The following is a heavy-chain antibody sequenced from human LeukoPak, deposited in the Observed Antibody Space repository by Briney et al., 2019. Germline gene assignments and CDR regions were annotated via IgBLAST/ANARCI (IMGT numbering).Heavy chain of an antibody. CDR1: GGSISSYY. CDR3: ASHDYGGNLGAFDI. CDR2: IYYSGST. V-gene: IGHV4-59*08. Sequence: SETLSLTCTVSGGSISSYYWSWIRQPPGKGLEWIGYIYYSGSTNYNPSLKSRVTISVDTSKNQFSLKLSFVTAADTAVYYCASHDYGGNLGAFDIWGQGTMVTVSS. D-gene: IGHD4-23*01. J-gene: IGHJ3*02.